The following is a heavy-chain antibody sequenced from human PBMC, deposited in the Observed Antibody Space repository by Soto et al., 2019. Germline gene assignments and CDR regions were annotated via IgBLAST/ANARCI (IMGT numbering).Heavy chain of an antibody. J-gene: IGHJ6*02. V-gene: IGHV3-23*01. Sequence: WXSLRLSWAAAGFTFIVYALSRVRQVPGKGLEWVSAISGSGGSTYYADSVKGRFTISRDNSKNTLYLQMNSLRAEDTAVYYCAKDPPWPLGGMDVWGQGTTVTVSS. CDR1: GFTFIVYA. CDR2: ISGSGGST. CDR3: AKDPPWPLGGMDV.